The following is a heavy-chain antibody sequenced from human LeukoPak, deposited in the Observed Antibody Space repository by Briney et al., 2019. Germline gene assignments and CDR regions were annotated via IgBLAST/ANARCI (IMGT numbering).Heavy chain of an antibody. CDR2: ISGSGGGT. Sequence: GGSLRLSCVVSGITLSNYGMSWVRQAPGKGLQWVAGISGSGGGTNYADSVKGRFPISRDNRKNTLYLQMNSLRAEDTAVYFCAKRGVVIRVILVGFHKEAYYFDSWGQGALVTVSS. CDR3: AKRGVVIRVILVGFHKEAYYFDS. CDR1: GITLSNYG. V-gene: IGHV3-23*01. J-gene: IGHJ4*02. D-gene: IGHD3-22*01.